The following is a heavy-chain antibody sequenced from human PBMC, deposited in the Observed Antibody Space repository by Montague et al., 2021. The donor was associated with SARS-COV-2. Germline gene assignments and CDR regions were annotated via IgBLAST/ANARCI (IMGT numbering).Heavy chain of an antibody. CDR2: IYYSGST. J-gene: IGHJ3*02. Sequence: SETRSLTCTVSGGSISSSGDYWGWTRQPPGKGLEWIGSIYYSGSTYYNPSLKSRVTISVDTSKNQFSLKLSSVTAADTAVYYCARFPTSYYYDSKAAPATPDAFDIWGQGTMVTVSS. V-gene: IGHV4-39*01. CDR3: ARFPTSYYYDSKAAPATPDAFDI. CDR1: GGSISSSGDY. D-gene: IGHD3-22*01.